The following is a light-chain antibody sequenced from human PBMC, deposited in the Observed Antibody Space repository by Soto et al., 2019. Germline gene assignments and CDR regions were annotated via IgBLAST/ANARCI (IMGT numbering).Light chain of an antibody. V-gene: IGKV1-12*01. Sequence: DIQMTQSPSYVSASLGESVTITCRASQAITSWLAWYQQKPGKAPKLLIYSASNLQSGVPSRFRGSGSGTYFTLTISSLQPEDFATYYCQQTNSLPLTFGGGTKVDIK. CDR1: QAITSW. CDR2: SAS. CDR3: QQTNSLPLT. J-gene: IGKJ4*01.